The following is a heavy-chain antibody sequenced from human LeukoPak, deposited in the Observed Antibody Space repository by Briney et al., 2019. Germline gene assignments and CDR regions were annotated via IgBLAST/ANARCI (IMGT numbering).Heavy chain of an antibody. V-gene: IGHV4-59*01. CDR1: GGSISSYY. CDR2: IYYSGST. J-gene: IGHJ4*02. D-gene: IGHD1-26*01. CDR3: ANRVGADYLDY. Sequence: PSETLSLTCTVSGGSISSYYWSWIRHPQGEGLEWNGYIYYSGSTNYNPSLKRRVSISVDTSKIQCSMKLSTVTAADAAVYYCANRVGADYLDYWGQGTLVTVSS.